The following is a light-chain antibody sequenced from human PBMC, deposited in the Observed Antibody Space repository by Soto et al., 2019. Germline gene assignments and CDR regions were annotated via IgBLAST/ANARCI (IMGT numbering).Light chain of an antibody. CDR1: QSVSNGQ. CDR3: QQYGTSPT. CDR2: GAS. V-gene: IGKV3-20*01. Sequence: EIVLTQSPGTLSLPPGERATLSCRASQSVSNGQLAWHQQKPGQAPRLLIYGASNRANGIPDRFSGSGSGTDFSLTISSLEPDDSAVYYCQQYGTSPTFGHGTRLEMK. J-gene: IGKJ5*01.